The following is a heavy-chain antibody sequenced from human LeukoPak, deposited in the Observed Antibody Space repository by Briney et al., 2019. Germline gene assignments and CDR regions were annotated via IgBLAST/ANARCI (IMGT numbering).Heavy chain of an antibody. CDR1: GYTFTGYY. J-gene: IGHJ6*03. CDR3: ARYSRHSSGWFDPWYYYYMDV. Sequence: GASVKVSCKASGYTFTGYYMHWVRQAPGQGLEWMGWINPNSGGTNYAQKFQGRVTMTRDTSISTAYMELSRLRSDDTAVYYCARYSRHSSGWFDPWYYYYMDVWGKGTTVTVSS. D-gene: IGHD6-19*01. CDR2: INPNSGGT. V-gene: IGHV1-2*02.